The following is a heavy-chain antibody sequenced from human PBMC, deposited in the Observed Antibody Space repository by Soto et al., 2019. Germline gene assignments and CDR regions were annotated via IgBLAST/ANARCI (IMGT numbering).Heavy chain of an antibody. CDR1: GGSISSSNW. Sequence: SETLSLTCAVSGGSISSSNWWSWVRQPPGKGLEWIGEIYHSGSTNYNPSLKSRVTISVDKSKNQFSLKLSSVTAADTAVYYCARDEGRRAHGWYGAFDIWGQGTMVTVSS. V-gene: IGHV4-4*02. CDR2: IYHSGST. J-gene: IGHJ3*02. CDR3: ARDEGRRAHGWYGAFDI. D-gene: IGHD6-19*01.